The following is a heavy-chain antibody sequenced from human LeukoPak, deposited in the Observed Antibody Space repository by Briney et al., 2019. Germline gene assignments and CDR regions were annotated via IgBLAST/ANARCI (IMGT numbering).Heavy chain of an antibody. CDR2: ISNRGSTI. Sequence: GGSLRLSCAASGFTFSDFYMTWIRQAPGKGLEWVSYISNRGSTIYYADSVKGRFTISRDNAKNSLYLQMNSLRAEDTAVYYCARSADSSGYFREITLYYFDYWGQGTLVTVSS. CDR3: ARSADSSGYFREITLYYFDY. D-gene: IGHD3-22*01. J-gene: IGHJ4*02. V-gene: IGHV3-11*01. CDR1: GFTFSDFY.